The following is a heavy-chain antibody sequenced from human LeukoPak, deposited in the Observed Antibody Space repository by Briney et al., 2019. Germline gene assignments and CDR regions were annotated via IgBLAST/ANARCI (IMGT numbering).Heavy chain of an antibody. CDR2: VYNSGDT. CDR3: ARLKLGAYFDL. D-gene: IGHD3-16*01. V-gene: IGHV4-59*08. Sequence: SETLSLTCTVPGGSTSSDYWSWIRQSPGKGLEWVGYVYNSGDTGKNPSLKSRVTILLDTSKSQCSLKLTSVSAADTAVYYCARLKLGAYFDLWGRGTLVTVSS. CDR1: GGSTSSDY. J-gene: IGHJ2*01.